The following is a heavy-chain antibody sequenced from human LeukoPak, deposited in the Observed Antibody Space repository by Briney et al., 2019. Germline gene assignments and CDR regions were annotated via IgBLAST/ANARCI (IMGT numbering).Heavy chain of an antibody. CDR3: ARGRYCSSTSCSRKREGFDY. V-gene: IGHV4-34*01. J-gene: IGHJ4*02. CDR2: INHSGST. CDR1: GGSFSGYY. Sequence: SETLSLTCAVYGGSFSGYYWSWIRQPPGKGLEWIGEINHSGSTNYNPSLKSRVTISVDTSKNQFSLKLSSVTAADTAVYYCARGRYCSSTSCSRKREGFDYWGQGTPVTVSS. D-gene: IGHD2-2*01.